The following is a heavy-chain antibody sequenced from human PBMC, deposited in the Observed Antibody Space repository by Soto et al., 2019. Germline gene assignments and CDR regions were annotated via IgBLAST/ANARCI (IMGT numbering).Heavy chain of an antibody. CDR3: ARVIWSGPLTSDL. D-gene: IGHD3-3*01. V-gene: IGHV3-48*02. CDR1: GFTFSSNS. Sequence: EVQVVESGGGLVQPGGSLRLSCAASGFTFSSNSMNWVRQASGKGLEWISYISSSSSTIYADSVKGRFTISRDNAKNSLYLQMNSLRDEDTAVYYCARVIWSGPLTSDLWGQGTLVTVSS. CDR2: ISSSSSTI. J-gene: IGHJ5*02.